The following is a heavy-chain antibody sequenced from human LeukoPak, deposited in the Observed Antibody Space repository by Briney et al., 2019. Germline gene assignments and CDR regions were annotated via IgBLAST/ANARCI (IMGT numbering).Heavy chain of an antibody. CDR1: GYTFTSYD. V-gene: IGHV1-8*01. J-gene: IGHJ4*02. D-gene: IGHD6-19*01. CDR2: VNPNTGNT. Sequence: GASVKVSCKASGYTFTSYDINWVRQATGQGLEWMGWVNPNTGNTGYAQKFQGRVTMTRNTSISTAYMELSSLRSEDTAVYYCAKGRALYSSREAADYWGQGTLVTVSS. CDR3: AKGRALYSSREAADY.